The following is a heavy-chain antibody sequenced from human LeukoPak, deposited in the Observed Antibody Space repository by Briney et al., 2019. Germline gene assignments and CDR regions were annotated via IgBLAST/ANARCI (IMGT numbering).Heavy chain of an antibody. Sequence: PSETLSLTCTVSGGSVSSGSYYWSWIRQPPGKGLEWIGYIYYSGSTNYNPSLKSRVTISVDTSKNQFSLKLSYVAAADTAVYYCARASGIAVAGYFDYWGQGTLVTVSS. CDR2: IYYSGST. J-gene: IGHJ4*02. V-gene: IGHV4-61*01. CDR1: GGSVSSGSYY. D-gene: IGHD6-19*01. CDR3: ARASGIAVAGYFDY.